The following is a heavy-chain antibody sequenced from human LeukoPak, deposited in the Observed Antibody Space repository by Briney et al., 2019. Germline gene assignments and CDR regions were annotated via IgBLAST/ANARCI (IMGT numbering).Heavy chain of an antibody. D-gene: IGHD3-10*01. J-gene: IGHJ3*02. CDR3: ARGRGPLHYYAASEAFDI. CDR1: GYTFTSYD. V-gene: IGHV1-8*01. CDR2: MNPNSGNT. Sequence: GASVKVSCKASGYTFTSYDINWVRQATGQGLEWMGWMNPNSGNTGYAQKFQVRVTMTRNTSISTDYMELSSLRSEDTAVYYCARGRGPLHYYAASEAFDIWGQGTMVTVSS.